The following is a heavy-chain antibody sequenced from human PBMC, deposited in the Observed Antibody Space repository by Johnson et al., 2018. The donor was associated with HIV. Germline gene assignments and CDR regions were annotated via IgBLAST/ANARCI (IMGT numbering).Heavy chain of an antibody. Sequence: MLLVESGGGLVQPGRSLRLSCIASGFTFGDYALSWFRQAPGKGPEWVGFIRSIDYGGTTEYAASAKDRFTISRIDSKTIAYLQMRNLKTEDTAVYFCARVPRKGFRPEAFDIWGQGTVVTVSS. CDR1: GFTFGDYA. V-gene: IGHV3-49*03. D-gene: IGHD2-15*01. J-gene: IGHJ3*02. CDR3: ARVPRKGFRPEAFDI. CDR2: IRSIDYGGTT.